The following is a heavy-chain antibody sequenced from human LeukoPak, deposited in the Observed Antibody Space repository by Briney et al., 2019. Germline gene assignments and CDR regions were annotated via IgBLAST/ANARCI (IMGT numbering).Heavy chain of an antibody. CDR1: GYTFTAYY. CDR3: ARGGGSYSGFDYYYYGMDV. V-gene: IGHV1-2*02. CDR2: INPNSDGT. J-gene: IGHJ6*02. D-gene: IGHD5-12*01. Sequence: ASVKVSCKASGYTFTAYYIHWVRQAPGQGLEWMGWINPNSDGTNSAQKLQGRVTMTRDTSTTTAYMELRRLRSDDTAVYYCARGGGSYSGFDYYYYGMDVWGQGTTVTVSS.